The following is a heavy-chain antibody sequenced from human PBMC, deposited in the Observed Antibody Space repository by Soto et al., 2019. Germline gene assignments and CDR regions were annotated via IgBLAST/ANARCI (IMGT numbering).Heavy chain of an antibody. CDR1: GGTFSSYA. CDR2: IIPIFGTA. V-gene: IGHV1-69*12. CDR3: ASHSSLRGYCISTSCYGYYYGMDV. D-gene: IGHD2-2*01. J-gene: IGHJ6*01. Sequence: QVQLVQSGAEVKKPGSSVKVSCKACGGTFSSYAISWVRQAPGQGLEWMGGIIPIFGTADYAQKFQGRVTITADESTSTAYMELSSLRSEDTAVYDCASHSSLRGYCISTSCYGYYYGMDVWGQGTTVTVSS.